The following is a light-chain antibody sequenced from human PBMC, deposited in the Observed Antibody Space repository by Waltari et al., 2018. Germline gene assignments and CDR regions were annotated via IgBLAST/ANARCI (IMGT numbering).Light chain of an antibody. V-gene: IGKV3-20*01. J-gene: IGKJ1*01. CDR2: GAS. Sequence: EIVLTQSPGILSSSPGERATLSCRASQSVSSNYSAWYQQKVGQAPRLLIFGASNRVTGIPDRFSGSGSGTDFTLTISRLESEDFTVYYCQQYGSSPWTFGQGTKVEI. CDR1: QSVSSNY. CDR3: QQYGSSPWT.